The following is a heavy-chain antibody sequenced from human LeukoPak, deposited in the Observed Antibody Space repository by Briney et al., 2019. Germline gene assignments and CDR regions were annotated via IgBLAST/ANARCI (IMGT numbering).Heavy chain of an antibody. CDR1: GGSFSGYY. CDR2: INHSGST. Sequence: PSETLSLTCAVYGGSFSGYYWSWIRQPPRKGLEWIGEINHSGSTNYNPSLKSRVTISVDTSKNQFSLKLSSVTAADTAVYYCASHSSGWDFDYWGQGTLVTVSS. V-gene: IGHV4-34*01. D-gene: IGHD6-19*01. J-gene: IGHJ4*02. CDR3: ASHSSGWDFDY.